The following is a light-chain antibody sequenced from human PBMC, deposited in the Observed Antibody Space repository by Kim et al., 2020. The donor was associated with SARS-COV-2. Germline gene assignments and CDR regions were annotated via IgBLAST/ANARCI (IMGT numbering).Light chain of an antibody. CDR1: QSVSSY. Sequence: EIVLTQSPATLSLSPGERATLSCRASQSVSSYLAWYQQKPGQAPRLLIYDASNRATGIPARFSGSGSGADFTLTISSLEPEDFAIYYCQHRSTWPYTFGQGTKLEI. J-gene: IGKJ2*01. V-gene: IGKV3-11*01. CDR3: QHRSTWPYT. CDR2: DAS.